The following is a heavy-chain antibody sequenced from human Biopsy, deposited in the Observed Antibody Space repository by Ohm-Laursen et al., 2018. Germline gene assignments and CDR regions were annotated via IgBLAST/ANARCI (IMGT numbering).Heavy chain of an antibody. J-gene: IGHJ6*02. CDR2: ISSSDVQ. Sequence: SLRLSCAASGFTVINNDISWVRQAPGKGLEWASFISSSDVQYHADSVKGRFTISRDNSKNTLYLQMNSLRAEDTAVYYCVRASIFGVATSGFYYYGMDVWGQGTTVTVSS. CDR3: VRASIFGVATSGFYYYGMDV. CDR1: GFTVINND. D-gene: IGHD3-3*01. V-gene: IGHV3-66*01.